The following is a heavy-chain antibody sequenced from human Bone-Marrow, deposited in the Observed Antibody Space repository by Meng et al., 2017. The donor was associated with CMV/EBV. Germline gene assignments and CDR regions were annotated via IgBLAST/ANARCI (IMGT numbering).Heavy chain of an antibody. Sequence: FIVSGDSIASSGWFWNWIRQTPGKGLEWVGSSSPSGRTYYNPSFQSRVTISTDTSKNHFSLRLSSVTAADAAVYYCGRGGGVTVTGNWGQGTLVTVSS. CDR3: GRGGGVTVTGN. CDR2: SSPSGRT. D-gene: IGHD6-19*01. CDR1: GDSIASSGWF. V-gene: IGHV4-39*07. J-gene: IGHJ4*02.